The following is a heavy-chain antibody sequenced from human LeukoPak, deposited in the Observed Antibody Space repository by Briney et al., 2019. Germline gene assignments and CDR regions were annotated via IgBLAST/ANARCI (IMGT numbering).Heavy chain of an antibody. J-gene: IGHJ6*02. CDR2: IYYSGST. CDR3: ARLGPVDTAMGDYYYYGMDV. CDR1: GGSISSYY. D-gene: IGHD5-18*01. Sequence: PSETLSLSCTVSGGSISSYYWSWIRQPPGKGLEWVAVIYYSGSTNYNPSLNSRVTISVDTCENQFSLKLSSVTAADTAVYYCARLGPVDTAMGDYYYYGMDVWGQGTTVTVSS. V-gene: IGHV4-59*12.